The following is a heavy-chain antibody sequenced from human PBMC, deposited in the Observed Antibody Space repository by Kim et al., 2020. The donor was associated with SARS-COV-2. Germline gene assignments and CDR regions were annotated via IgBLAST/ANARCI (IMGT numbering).Heavy chain of an antibody. Sequence: SDTLSLTCTVSGGSISSSSYYWAWIRQPPGKGLEWIGSIYYSGSTYYNPSLKSRVTISVDTSKNQFSLKLSSVTAADTAVYYCARGSSSFSEVRFDPLGQGTLVSVSS. CDR1: GGSISSSSYY. V-gene: IGHV4-39*01. J-gene: IGHJ5*02. CDR3: ARGSSSFSEVRFDP. CDR2: IYYSGST. D-gene: IGHD6-6*01.